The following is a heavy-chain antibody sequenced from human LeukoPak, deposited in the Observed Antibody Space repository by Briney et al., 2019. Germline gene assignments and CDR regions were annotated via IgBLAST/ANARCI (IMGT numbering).Heavy chain of an antibody. CDR1: GFTFDDAT. CDR3: ARVLPSPPYDFWSGSIYGMDV. J-gene: IGHJ6*02. CDR2: ISWNGNSV. Sequence: GGSLRLSCAASGFTFDDATLHWVRQGPGKGLEWVSGISWNGNSVGYADSVRGRFTVSRDNSKNTLYLQMNSLRAEDTAVYYCARVLPSPPYDFWSGSIYGMDVWGQGTTVTVSS. V-gene: IGHV3-9*01. D-gene: IGHD3-3*01.